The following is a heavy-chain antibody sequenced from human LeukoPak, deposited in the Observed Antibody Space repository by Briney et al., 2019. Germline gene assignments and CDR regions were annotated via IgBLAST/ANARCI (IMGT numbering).Heavy chain of an antibody. D-gene: IGHD4-17*01. J-gene: IGHJ4*02. CDR1: GGSISSYY. V-gene: IGHV4-59*01. CDR2: IYYSGST. Sequence: SETLSLTCTVSGGSISSYYWSWIRQPPGKGLEWIGYIYYSGSTNYNPSLKSRVTISVDTSKNQFSLKLSSVTAADTAVYYCARDGDYGDFQYFDYWGQGTLVTVSS. CDR3: ARDGDYGDFQYFDY.